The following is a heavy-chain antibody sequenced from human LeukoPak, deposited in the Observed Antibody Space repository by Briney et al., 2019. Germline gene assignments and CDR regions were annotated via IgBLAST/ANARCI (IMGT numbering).Heavy chain of an antibody. CDR3: ARGFLGTQALNWFDP. J-gene: IGHJ5*02. Sequence: PGGSLRLSCAASGFTFSDHYMSWIRQAPGKGLEWVSYISSGGNTIYYADSVKGRFTISRDNAKNSLYLQMNSLRAEDTAVYYCARGFLGTQALNWFDPWGQGTLVTVSS. V-gene: IGHV3-11*01. D-gene: IGHD1-1*01. CDR1: GFTFSDHY. CDR2: ISSGGNTI.